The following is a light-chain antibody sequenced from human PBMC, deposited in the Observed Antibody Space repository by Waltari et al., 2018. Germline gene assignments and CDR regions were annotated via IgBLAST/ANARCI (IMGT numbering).Light chain of an antibody. CDR3: QHYVRLPAT. J-gene: IGKJ1*01. Sequence: EIVFTQPPGPLSLSPGERATLSCRASQSVGRSLAWYQQKPGQAPRLLIYGASSRATGIPDRFSGSGSGTDFSLTISRLEPEDFAVYYCQHYVRLPATFGQGTKVEIK. CDR1: QSVGRS. V-gene: IGKV3-20*01. CDR2: GAS.